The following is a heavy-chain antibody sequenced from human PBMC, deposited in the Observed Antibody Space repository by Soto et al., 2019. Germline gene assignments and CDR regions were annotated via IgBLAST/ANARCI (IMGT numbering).Heavy chain of an antibody. D-gene: IGHD3-22*01. Sequence: QVQLVQSGAAVRKPGSSVKVSCKASGGTFTKYAITWVRQAPRHGLEWMGGIVPLPGTTKYAQKFRGRVTISADESTSTDYLELSSRISEDTAVYYCASGVGGLVGSSGGAEYAFDVWGQATMVIVSS. CDR1: GGTFTKYA. CDR2: IVPLPGTT. CDR3: ASGVGGLVGSSGGAEYAFDV. J-gene: IGHJ3*01. V-gene: IGHV1-69*01.